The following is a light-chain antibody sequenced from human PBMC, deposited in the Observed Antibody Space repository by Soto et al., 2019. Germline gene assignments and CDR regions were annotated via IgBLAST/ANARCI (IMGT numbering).Light chain of an antibody. Sequence: DIQMTQSPSTLSASVGDTVTITCRASQSVSTWLAWYQQTPGKAPKLLMYDASTLESGAPARFSGSGSGTEFTLTISSLQPDDFATYYCQQYNSYLWTFGQGTKVDIK. CDR2: DAS. V-gene: IGKV1-5*01. CDR1: QSVSTW. CDR3: QQYNSYLWT. J-gene: IGKJ1*01.